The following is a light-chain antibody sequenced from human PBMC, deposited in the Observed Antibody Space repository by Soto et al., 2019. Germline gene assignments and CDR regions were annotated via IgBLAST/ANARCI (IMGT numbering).Light chain of an antibody. V-gene: IGLV2-14*03. Sequence: QSVLTQPASVSGYPGQSITISCTGTSSDVGGYNYVSWYQQHPGKAPKLMIYDVSNRPSGVSNRFSGSKSGNTASLTISGLQAEDEADYYCSSYTTADTHVVFGGGTKLTVL. CDR1: SSDVGGYNY. CDR3: SSYTTADTHVV. J-gene: IGLJ2*01. CDR2: DVS.